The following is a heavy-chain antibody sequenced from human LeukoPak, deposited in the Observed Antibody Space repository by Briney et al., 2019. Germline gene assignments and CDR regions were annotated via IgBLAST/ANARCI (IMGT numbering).Heavy chain of an antibody. CDR3: ATDRKVGTWDPRFNY. CDR1: ELTVSDNH. Sequence: GGSLRLSCTSSELTVSDNHMSWVRQAPGKGLEWVSLIYSGGTTYYADSVKGRFTISRDNSKNTLDLQMNSLRPDDTAIYYCATDRKVGTWDPRFNYWGQGTLVTVSS. D-gene: IGHD4-23*01. V-gene: IGHV3-66*02. J-gene: IGHJ4*02. CDR2: IYSGGTT.